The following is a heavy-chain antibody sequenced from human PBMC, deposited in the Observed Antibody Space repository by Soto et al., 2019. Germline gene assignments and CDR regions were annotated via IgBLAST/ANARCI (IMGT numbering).Heavy chain of an antibody. Sequence: ASVKVSCKASGYTFTSYAMHWVRQAPGQRLEWMGWINAYNGNKKYAQKLQGRVTMTTDTSTSTAYMELRSLRSDDTAVYYCARDLGQQLVDYWGQGALVTVSS. CDR3: ARDLGQQLVDY. D-gene: IGHD6-13*01. J-gene: IGHJ4*02. CDR1: GYTFTSYA. V-gene: IGHV1-18*01. CDR2: INAYNGNK.